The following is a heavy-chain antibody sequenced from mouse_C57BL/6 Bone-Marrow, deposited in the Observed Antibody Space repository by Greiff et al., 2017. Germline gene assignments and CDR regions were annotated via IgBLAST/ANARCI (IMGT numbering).Heavy chain of an antibody. J-gene: IGHJ4*01. CDR1: GYTFTSYW. V-gene: IGHV1-55*01. CDR3: ARCYYYYAMDY. Sequence: QVQLQQPGAELVKPGASVKMSCKASGYTFTSYWITWVKQRPGQGLEWIGDIYPGSGSTNYNEKFKSKATLTVDTSSSTAYIQLSSLTSEDSAVYYCARCYYYYAMDYWGQGTSVTVSS. D-gene: IGHD1-1*01. CDR2: IYPGSGST.